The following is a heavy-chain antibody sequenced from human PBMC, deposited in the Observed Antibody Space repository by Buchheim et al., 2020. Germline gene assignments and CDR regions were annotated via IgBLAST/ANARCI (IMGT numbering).Heavy chain of an antibody. V-gene: IGHV3-74*01. D-gene: IGHD2-15*01. CDR1: GFIFSNYW. CDR2: INEDGSRT. CDR3: ARGGNRHGGLGNA. J-gene: IGHJ4*02. Sequence: EVQLVESGGGLVQPGGSLRLSCAASGFIFSNYWMHWVRQAPGKGLVWVSRINEDGSRTSYADPVKGRFTISRDNAKNTLYLQVNSLRAEDSALYYCARGGNRHGGLGNARGQGTL.